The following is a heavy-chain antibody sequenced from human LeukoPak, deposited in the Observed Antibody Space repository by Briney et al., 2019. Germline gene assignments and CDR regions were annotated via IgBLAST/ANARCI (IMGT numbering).Heavy chain of an antibody. CDR3: ATLTVRGVINI. V-gene: IGHV3-15*01. J-gene: IGHJ4*02. D-gene: IGHD3-10*01. CDR1: GFTFSNTW. CDR2: IQSKTDGGTT. Sequence: GGSPRLSCAASGFTFSNTWMNWVRQAPGKGLEWVGRIQSKTDGGTTEYAAPVKGRFTISRDDSKTTLYLQMNSLKTEDTAVYYCATLTVRGVINIWGQGTLVTVSS.